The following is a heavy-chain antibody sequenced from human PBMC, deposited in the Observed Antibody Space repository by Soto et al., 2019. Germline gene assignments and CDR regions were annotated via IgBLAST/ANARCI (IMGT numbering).Heavy chain of an antibody. CDR2: ISAHNGDT. Sequence: ASVKVSCKASGYSFATYGFSWVRQAPGQGLECVGWISAHNGDTHYSQKFQGRVTLTTDTSTNTGYMELRSLTSDDTAVYFCATEPIYYNDGSGYYPLGHWGQGTLVTVS. CDR1: GYSFATYG. J-gene: IGHJ4*02. D-gene: IGHD3-22*01. CDR3: ATEPIYYNDGSGYYPLGH. V-gene: IGHV1-18*04.